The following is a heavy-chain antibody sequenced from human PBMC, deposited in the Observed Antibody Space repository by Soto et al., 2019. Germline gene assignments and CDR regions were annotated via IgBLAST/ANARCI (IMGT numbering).Heavy chain of an antibody. CDR2: VSFDGRDK. Sequence: QVQLVESGGGVVQPGRSLRLSCAASGFIFSNYGMHWVRQAPGKGLEWVAVVSFDGRDKHYADSVNGRFTISRDNSKNTMDLQMNSLRPEDTAVYYCGKERRGYSYGENWGQGTLVAVSS. D-gene: IGHD5-12*01. J-gene: IGHJ1*01. V-gene: IGHV3-30*18. CDR3: GKERRGYSYGEN. CDR1: GFIFSNYG.